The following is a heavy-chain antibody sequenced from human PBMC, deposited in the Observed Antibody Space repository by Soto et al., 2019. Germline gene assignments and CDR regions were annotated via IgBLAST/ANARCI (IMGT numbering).Heavy chain of an antibody. V-gene: IGHV3-7*01. CDR1: GFTFRSFT. D-gene: IGHD1-20*01. CDR3: VRDNSRCF. Sequence: PGGSLRLSCAASGFTFRSFTMNWVRQAPGKCLEWVANIKQDGSGAYYADSFKGRFTISRDNAKNSLYLQMNSLRAEDTALYYWVRDNSRCFWGQGTLDLGSS. J-gene: IGHJ4*02. CDR2: IKQDGSGA.